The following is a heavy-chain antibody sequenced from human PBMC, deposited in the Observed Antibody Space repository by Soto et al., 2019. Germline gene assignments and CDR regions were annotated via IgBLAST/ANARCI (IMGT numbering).Heavy chain of an antibody. CDR1: GYSFTNYW. D-gene: IGHD2-15*01. V-gene: IGHV5-10-1*01. CDR3: ARLPPPTYCSGSTCSGY. J-gene: IGHJ4*02. CDR2: IDPDDSYT. Sequence: LKISCKGSGYSFTNYWIHWVRQMAGKGLEWMGRIDPDDSYTNYSPSFQGHVTISVDKSISTAYLQWSSLQASDTAIYYCARLPPPTYCSGSTCSGYWGQGTLVTVSS.